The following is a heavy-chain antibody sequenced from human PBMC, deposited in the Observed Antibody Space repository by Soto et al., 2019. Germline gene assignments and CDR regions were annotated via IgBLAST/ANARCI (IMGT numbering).Heavy chain of an antibody. CDR2: ISSSSNTL. Sequence: EVQLVESGGGLVQPGGSLRLSCAASGFSFSNYGMNWVRQAPGKGLEWVSYISSSSNTLYYADSVKGRFTISRDNAKNSLYLQMDSLRAEDTAGFYGARDSSSTGGVAGGHWWGYYFDYWGQGTLVTVSS. CDR1: GFSFSNYG. D-gene: IGHD2-8*02. CDR3: ARDSSSTGGVAGGHWWGYYFDY. V-gene: IGHV3-48*01. J-gene: IGHJ4*02.